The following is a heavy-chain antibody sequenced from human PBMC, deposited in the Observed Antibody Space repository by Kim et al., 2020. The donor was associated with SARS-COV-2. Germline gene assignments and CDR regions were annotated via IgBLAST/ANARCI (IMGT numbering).Heavy chain of an antibody. J-gene: IGHJ4*02. CDR2: ISGSGGST. V-gene: IGHV3-23*01. D-gene: IGHD6-13*01. CDR1: GFTFSSYA. Sequence: GGSLRLSCAASGFTFSSYAMSWVRQAPGKGLEWVSAISGSGGSTYYADSVKGRFTISRDNSKNTLYLQMNSLRAEDTAVYYCAKDQTSFGAPDLIAAADGFDYWGQGTLVTVSS. CDR3: AKDQTSFGAPDLIAAADGFDY.